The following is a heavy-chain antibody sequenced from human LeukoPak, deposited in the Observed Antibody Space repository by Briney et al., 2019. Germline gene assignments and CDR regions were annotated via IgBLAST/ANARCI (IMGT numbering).Heavy chain of an antibody. CDR2: INPSGGST. CDR3: ARTRIGRGYFDY. Sequence: ASVKVSCKASGYTLTSYYMHWVRQAPGQGLEWMGIINPSGGSTSYAQKFQGRVTMARDTSTSTVYMELSSLRSEDTAVYYCARTRIGRGYFDYWGQGTLVTVSS. J-gene: IGHJ4*02. D-gene: IGHD2-15*01. CDR1: GYTLTSYY. V-gene: IGHV1-46*01.